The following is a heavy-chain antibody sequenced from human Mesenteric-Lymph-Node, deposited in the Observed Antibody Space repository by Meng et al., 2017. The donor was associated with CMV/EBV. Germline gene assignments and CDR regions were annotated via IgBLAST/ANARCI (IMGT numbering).Heavy chain of an antibody. Sequence: KVSCKGSGYSFSNYWIGWVRQMPGKGLEWMGIIYPGDSDTRYSPSFQGQVTISADKSINTAYLQWSSLKASDTAMYYCARQEGTYDLWSGYLDPWGQGTLVTVSS. D-gene: IGHD3-3*01. CDR2: IYPGDSDT. CDR3: ARQEGTYDLWSGYLDP. CDR1: GYSFSNYW. J-gene: IGHJ5*02. V-gene: IGHV5-51*01.